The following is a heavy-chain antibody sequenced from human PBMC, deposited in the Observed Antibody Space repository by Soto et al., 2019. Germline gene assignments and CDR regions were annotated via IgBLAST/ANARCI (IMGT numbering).Heavy chain of an antibody. V-gene: IGHV4-30-2*01. CDR2: IYHSGST. Sequence: QLQLQESGSGLVKPSQTLSLTCAVSGGSISSGGYSWSWIRQPPGKGLEWIGYIYHSGSTYYNPSLKSRVTISVDRSKNQFSLKLSSVTAADTAVYYCARVDVDTAMGDYYGMDVWGQGTTVTVSS. D-gene: IGHD5-18*01. CDR1: GGSISSGGYS. CDR3: ARVDVDTAMGDYYGMDV. J-gene: IGHJ6*02.